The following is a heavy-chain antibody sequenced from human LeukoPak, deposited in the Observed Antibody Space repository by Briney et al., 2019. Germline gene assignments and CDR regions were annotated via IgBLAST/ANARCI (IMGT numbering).Heavy chain of an antibody. V-gene: IGHV4-4*07. CDR1: GGSISSYY. CDR2: ISASGNFHT. Sequence: SETLSLTCTVSGGSISSYYWSWIRQPPGKGLEWIGRISASGNFHTNYNPSLQSRVAMSLDASRNQFSLKLSSVTAADTAVYYCAREGWAPQYCYYYYVDVWGKGTTVSISS. CDR3: AREGWAPQYCYYYYVDV. D-gene: IGHD1-26*01. J-gene: IGHJ6*03.